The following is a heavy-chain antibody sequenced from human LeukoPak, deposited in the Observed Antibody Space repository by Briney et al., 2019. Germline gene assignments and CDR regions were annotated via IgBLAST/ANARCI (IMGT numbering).Heavy chain of an antibody. Sequence: KPSETLSLTCAVYGGSFSGYYWSWIRQPAGKRPKGIREINHSGSTNYNPSLKSRVTISVDTSKNQFSLKLSSVTAADTAVYYCARGQYSYGKGDWFDPWGQGTLVTVSS. CDR1: GGSFSGYY. J-gene: IGHJ5*02. CDR2: INHSGST. D-gene: IGHD5-18*01. CDR3: ARGQYSYGKGDWFDP. V-gene: IGHV4-34*01.